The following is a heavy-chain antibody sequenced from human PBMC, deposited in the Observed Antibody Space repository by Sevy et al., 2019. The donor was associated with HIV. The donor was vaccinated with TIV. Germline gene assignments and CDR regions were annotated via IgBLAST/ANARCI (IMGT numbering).Heavy chain of an antibody. CDR3: AKVLARGVAVAGTAWGMDV. Sequence: GGSLRLSCAASGFMFSDYHMSWIRQAPGKGLEWISYMSNSGTTIYYAESVKGRFSISRDNAEKSLYLQMNSLRAEDTAVYYCAKVLARGVAVAGTAWGMDVWGQGTTVTVSS. CDR1: GFMFSDYH. V-gene: IGHV3-11*01. CDR2: MSNSGTTI. J-gene: IGHJ6*02. D-gene: IGHD6-19*01.